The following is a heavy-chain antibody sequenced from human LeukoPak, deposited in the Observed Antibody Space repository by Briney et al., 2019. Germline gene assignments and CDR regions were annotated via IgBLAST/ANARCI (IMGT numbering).Heavy chain of an antibody. D-gene: IGHD3-22*01. Sequence: GGSLRLSCAASGFTFSASAMHWVRQASGKGLEWVGRIRTKTNNFATAYAASVKGRFTVSRDDSKNTAYLQMNSLKTEDTAVYYCTRLLDYNGYYYGAFDYWGQGTLVTVSS. CDR1: GFTFSASA. CDR3: TRLLDYNGYYYGAFDY. J-gene: IGHJ4*02. CDR2: IRTKTNNFAT. V-gene: IGHV3-73*01.